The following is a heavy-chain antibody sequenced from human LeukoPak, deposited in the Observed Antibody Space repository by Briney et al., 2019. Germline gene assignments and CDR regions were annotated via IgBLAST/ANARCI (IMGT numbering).Heavy chain of an antibody. CDR3: ARRRITMVRGVNQNWFDP. CDR2: INPNSGNT. V-gene: IGHV1-8*03. D-gene: IGHD3-10*01. J-gene: IGHJ5*02. Sequence: ASVKVSCKASGYTFTGYYMHWVRQAPGQGLEWMGWINPNSGNTGYAQKFQGRVTITRNTSISTAYMELSSLRSEDTAVYYCARRRITMVRGVNQNWFDPWGQGTLVTVSS. CDR1: GYTFTGYY.